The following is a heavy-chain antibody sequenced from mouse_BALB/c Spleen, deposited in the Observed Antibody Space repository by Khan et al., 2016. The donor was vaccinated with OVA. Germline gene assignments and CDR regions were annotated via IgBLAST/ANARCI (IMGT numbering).Heavy chain of an antibody. V-gene: IGHV3-2*02. Sequence: EVQLQESGPGLVKPSLSLSLTCTVTGYSITSDYAWNWLRQFPGHKLEWMGYISYSGRTSYTPSLKSRISITRDTSKNQFFLQLNSVTTEDTATYFCVRGRAYWGQGTLVTVSA. CDR2: ISYSGRT. J-gene: IGHJ3*01. CDR1: GYSITSDYA. CDR3: VRGRAY. D-gene: IGHD3-3*01.